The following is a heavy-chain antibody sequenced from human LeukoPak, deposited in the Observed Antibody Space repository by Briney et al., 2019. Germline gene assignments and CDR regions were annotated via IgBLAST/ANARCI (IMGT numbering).Heavy chain of an antibody. V-gene: IGHV4-59*08. CDR1: GGSISSYY. CDR2: IYYSGST. D-gene: IGHD5-18*01. CDR3: ARQILSYGLTVDY. J-gene: IGHJ4*02. Sequence: PSETLSLTCTVSGGSISSYYWSWIRQPPGKGLEWIGYIYYSGSTSYNPSLKSRVTISVDTSKNQFSLKLSSVTAADTAVYYCARQILSYGLTVDYWGQGTLVTVSS.